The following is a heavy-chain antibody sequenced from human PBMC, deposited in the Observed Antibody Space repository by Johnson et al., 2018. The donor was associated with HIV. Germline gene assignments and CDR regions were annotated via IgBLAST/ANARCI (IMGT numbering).Heavy chain of an antibody. J-gene: IGHJ3*02. Sequence: QVQLVESGGGVVQPGGSLRLSCAASGFTFSSYGMHWVRQAPGKGLEWVAFIRYDGSNKYYADSVKGRFTISRDNSKNTLFLQMNSLRAEDTAVYYCAKRSSDAFDIWGQGTMVTVSS. CDR3: AKRSSDAFDI. CDR2: IRYDGSNK. V-gene: IGHV3-30*02. D-gene: IGHD1-26*01. CDR1: GFTFSSYG.